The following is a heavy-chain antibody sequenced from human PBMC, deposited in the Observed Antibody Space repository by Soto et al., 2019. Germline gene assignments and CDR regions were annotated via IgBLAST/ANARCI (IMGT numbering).Heavy chain of an antibody. J-gene: IGHJ6*02. V-gene: IGHV3-9*01. CDR2: ISWIGGSK. Sequence: GGSLRLSCAASGFTFDDYAMHWVRQAPGKGLEWVSGISWIGGSKGCADSVKGRFTISRDNAKNSLYLQMNSLRAEDTALYYCAKDMRNYYDSSGYDPVYYGMDVWGQGTTVTVSS. CDR3: AKDMRNYYDSSGYDPVYYGMDV. D-gene: IGHD3-22*01. CDR1: GFTFDDYA.